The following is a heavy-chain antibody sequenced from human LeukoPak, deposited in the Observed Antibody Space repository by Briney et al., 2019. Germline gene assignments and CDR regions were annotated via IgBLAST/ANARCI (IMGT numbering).Heavy chain of an antibody. CDR2: ISGSSSTI. V-gene: IGHV3-48*02. CDR3: AKMYYYGMDV. CDR1: GFTLSTYS. Sequence: PGGSLRLSCAASGFTLSTYSMNWVRHAPGKGLEWVSYISGSSSTIYYADSVKGRFTISRDNAQNSLYLQMSSLRDEDTAVYYCAKMYYYGMDVWGQGTTVTVSS. J-gene: IGHJ6*02.